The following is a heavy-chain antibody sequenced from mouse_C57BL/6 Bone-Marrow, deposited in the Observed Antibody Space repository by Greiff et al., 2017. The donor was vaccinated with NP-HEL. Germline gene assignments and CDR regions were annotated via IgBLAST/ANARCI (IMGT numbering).Heavy chain of an antibody. CDR1: GYAFSSSW. CDR2: IYPGDGDT. J-gene: IGHJ2*01. D-gene: IGHD1-1*01. Sequence: QVQLKESGPELVKPGASVKISCKASGYAFSSSWMNWVKQRPGKGLEWIGRIYPGDGDTNYNGKFKGKATLTADKSSSTAYMQLSSLTSEDSAVYFCLVTVVARKNFDYWGQGTTLTVSS. CDR3: LVTVVARKNFDY. V-gene: IGHV1-82*01.